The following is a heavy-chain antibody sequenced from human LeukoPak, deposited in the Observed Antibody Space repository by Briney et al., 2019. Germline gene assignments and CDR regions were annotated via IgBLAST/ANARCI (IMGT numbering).Heavy chain of an antibody. Sequence: PGRSLRLSCAASGFTFSSYGMPWVRQAPGKGLEWVAVISYDGSNKYYADSVKGRFTISRDNSKNTLYLQMNSLRAEDTAVYYCAKEGSGWYDGGSYYFDYWGQGTLVTVSS. V-gene: IGHV3-30*18. CDR2: ISYDGSNK. D-gene: IGHD6-19*01. CDR1: GFTFSSYG. J-gene: IGHJ4*02. CDR3: AKEGSGWYDGGSYYFDY.